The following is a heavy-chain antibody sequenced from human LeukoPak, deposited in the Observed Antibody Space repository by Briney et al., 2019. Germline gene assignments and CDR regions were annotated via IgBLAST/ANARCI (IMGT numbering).Heavy chain of an antibody. D-gene: IGHD4/OR15-4a*01. J-gene: IGHJ4*02. CDR3: ARGAGTMGRFDN. Sequence: KPSETLSLTCTVSGGSISSSCYYWGWIRQPPGKGLEWIGYIYYSGSTYYNPSLKSRVIISVDTSKNQFSLKQSSVTAADTAVYYCARGAGTMGRFDNWGQGTLVTVSS. V-gene: IGHV4-31*03. CDR1: GGSISSSCYY. CDR2: IYYSGST.